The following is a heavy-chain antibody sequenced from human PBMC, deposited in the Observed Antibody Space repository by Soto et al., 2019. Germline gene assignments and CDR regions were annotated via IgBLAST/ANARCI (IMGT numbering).Heavy chain of an antibody. D-gene: IGHD2-15*01. CDR3: ARGQEVGAHFFDS. CDR2: IGTAGDT. J-gene: IGHJ4*02. CDR1: GSTFSGFD. Sequence: GGSLRLSCEASGSTFSGFDMHWVRQPTGKGLGWVSTIGTAGDTYYAVSVKGRFTISRDNAKNSLSLQMNSLRAGDTAVYFCARGQEVGAHFFDSWGQGTQVTVSS. V-gene: IGHV3-13*01.